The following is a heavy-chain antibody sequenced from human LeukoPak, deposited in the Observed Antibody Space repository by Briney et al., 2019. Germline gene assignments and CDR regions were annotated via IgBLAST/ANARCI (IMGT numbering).Heavy chain of an antibody. CDR3: ARRFGLELRD. CDR2: IYPVDSDT. V-gene: IGHV5-51*01. D-gene: IGHD1-7*01. CDR1: GYSFTSYW. Sequence: GESLKISCKGSGYSFTSYWIFWVLHLPGKGLGGMVVIYPVDSDTRYSPSFQGQFTLSADKSISTASLQWSSLKASDTAMYYCARRFGLELRDWGQGTLVTVSS. J-gene: IGHJ4*02.